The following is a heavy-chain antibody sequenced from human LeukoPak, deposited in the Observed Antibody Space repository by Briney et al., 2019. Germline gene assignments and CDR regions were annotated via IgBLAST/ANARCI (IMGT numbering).Heavy chain of an antibody. CDR1: GFTFSTYT. CDR2: IKNIPDGGTT. J-gene: IGHJ4*02. CDR3: TTLSDVARMYYYDSSGTFDY. Sequence: KPGGSLRLSCAASGFTFSTYTMIWVRQAPGKGLEWVGRIKNIPDGGTTDYAAPVKGRFTISRDDSKNTLYLQMNSLKTEDTAVYYCTTLSDVARMYYYDSSGTFDYWGQGTLVTVSS. V-gene: IGHV3-15*01. D-gene: IGHD3-22*01.